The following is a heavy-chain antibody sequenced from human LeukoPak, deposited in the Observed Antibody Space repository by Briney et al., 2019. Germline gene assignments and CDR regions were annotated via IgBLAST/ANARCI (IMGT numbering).Heavy chain of an antibody. D-gene: IGHD2-2*01. Sequence: GRSLRLSCAASGYTFSSYAMHWVRPAPGKGLEWVAVISYDGSNKYYADSVKGRFTISRDNSKNTLYLQMNSLRAEDTAVYYCARTPVPYCSSTSCYADWFDPWGQGTLVTVSS. CDR3: ARTPVPYCSSTSCYADWFDP. J-gene: IGHJ5*02. CDR2: ISYDGSNK. V-gene: IGHV3-30*04. CDR1: GYTFSSYA.